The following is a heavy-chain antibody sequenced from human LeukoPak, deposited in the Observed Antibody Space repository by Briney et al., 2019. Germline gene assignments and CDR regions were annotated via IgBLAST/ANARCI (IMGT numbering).Heavy chain of an antibody. CDR2: ISGSGAST. CDR3: ASENERPDAFDI. CDR1: GFTFNSYA. J-gene: IGHJ3*02. Sequence: RSGGSLRLSCAASGFTFNSYAMSWVRQAPGKGLEWVSAISGSGASTYYADAVKGRFTISRDNSKNTLYLQMSGLRAEDTAVYYCASENERPDAFDIWGQGTMVTVSS. V-gene: IGHV3-23*01.